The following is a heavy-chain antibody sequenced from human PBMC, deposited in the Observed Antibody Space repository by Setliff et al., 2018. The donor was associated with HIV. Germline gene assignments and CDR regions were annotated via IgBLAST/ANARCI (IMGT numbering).Heavy chain of an antibody. J-gene: IGHJ1*01. CDR1: GFTFSDHY. Sequence: PGGSLRLSCAASGFTFSDHYMDWVRQAPGKGLEWVGRSRNKANSYTTEYAASVKGRFTISRDDSKNSLYLQMNSLRAEDTAVYYCARDWAGPGFQHWGQGTLVTVSS. CDR3: ARDWAGPGFQH. V-gene: IGHV3-72*01. CDR2: SRNKANSYTT. D-gene: IGHD6-19*01.